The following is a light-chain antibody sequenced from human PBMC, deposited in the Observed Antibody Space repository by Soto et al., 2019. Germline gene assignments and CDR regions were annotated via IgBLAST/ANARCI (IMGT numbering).Light chain of an antibody. V-gene: IGLV2-23*02. J-gene: IGLJ3*02. CDR3: CSYAGSATWV. CDR2: EVT. Sequence: QSALTQPASVSGSPGQSITISCTGTNSDVGNYNLVSWYQQHPGKAPKLMMYEVTKRPSGVSNRFSGSKSGNTAPLTISGLQAEDEADYYCCSYAGSATWVFGGGTKLTVL. CDR1: NSDVGNYNL.